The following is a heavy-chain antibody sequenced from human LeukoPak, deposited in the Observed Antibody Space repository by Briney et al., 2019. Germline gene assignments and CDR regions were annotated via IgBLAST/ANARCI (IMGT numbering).Heavy chain of an antibody. CDR3: ATNTYYYDSSGYSFDY. V-gene: IGHV3-66*02. D-gene: IGHD3-22*01. Sequence: PGESLRLSCAASGFTVSSNYMSWVRQAPGKGLEWVSVIYSGGSTYYADSVKGQFTISRDNSKNTLYLQMNSLRAEDTAVYYCATNTYYYDSSGYSFDYWGQGTLVTVSS. CDR1: GFTVSSNY. J-gene: IGHJ4*02. CDR2: IYSGGST.